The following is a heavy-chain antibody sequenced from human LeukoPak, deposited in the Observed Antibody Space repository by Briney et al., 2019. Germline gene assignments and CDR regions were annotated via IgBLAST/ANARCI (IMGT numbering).Heavy chain of an antibody. J-gene: IGHJ4*02. D-gene: IGHD1-7*01. V-gene: IGHV4-4*07. CDR3: AREDWNYGEDF. CDR1: GGSITNYY. CDR2: VHSSRGS. Sequence: SETLSLTCTVSGGSITNYYWSWIRQPAGKGLEWIGRVHSSRGSNYNPSLKSRVTMSVDTSKNPVSLKLISVTAADTAVYYCAREDWNYGEDFWGQGTLVTVSS.